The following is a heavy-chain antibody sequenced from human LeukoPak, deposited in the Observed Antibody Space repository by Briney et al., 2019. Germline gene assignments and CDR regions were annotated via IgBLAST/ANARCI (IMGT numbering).Heavy chain of an antibody. V-gene: IGHV4-59*08. CDR2: IYYSGST. Sequence: SETLSLTCTVSGGSISSYYWSWIRQPPGKGLEWIGYIYYSGSTNYNPSLKSRITISVDTSKNQFSLRLSSVTAADTAVYYCARRGYYYDSSHYYYFDYWGQGTLVTVSS. J-gene: IGHJ4*02. D-gene: IGHD3-22*01. CDR1: GGSISSYY. CDR3: ARRGYYYDSSHYYYFDY.